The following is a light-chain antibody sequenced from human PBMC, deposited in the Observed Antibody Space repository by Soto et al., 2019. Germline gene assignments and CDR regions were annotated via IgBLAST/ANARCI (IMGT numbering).Light chain of an antibody. CDR3: QHYTTWPT. Sequence: EIVMTQSPATLSVSPGERATLFCRASQTVSINLAWYQQKPGQAPRLLIYAASTRATGVPARFSGSGSGTEFTLTISSLQSEDFAVYYCQHYTTWPTFGQGTKVEIK. CDR2: AAS. J-gene: IGKJ1*01. CDR1: QTVSIN. V-gene: IGKV3-15*01.